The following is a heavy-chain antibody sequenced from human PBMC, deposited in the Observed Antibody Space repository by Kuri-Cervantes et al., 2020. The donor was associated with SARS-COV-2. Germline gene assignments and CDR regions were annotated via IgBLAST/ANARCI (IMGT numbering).Heavy chain of an antibody. J-gene: IGHJ4*02. CDR1: GFTFSSYA. V-gene: IGHV3-23*01. CDR3: AKDDTGDYGPTYFDY. D-gene: IGHD4-17*01. Sequence: LTCAASGFTFSSYAMSWVRQAPGKGLEWVSAISGSGGSTYYADSVKGRFTISRDNSKNTLYLQMNSLRAEDTAVYYCAKDDTGDYGPTYFDYWGQGTLVTVSS. CDR2: ISGSGGST.